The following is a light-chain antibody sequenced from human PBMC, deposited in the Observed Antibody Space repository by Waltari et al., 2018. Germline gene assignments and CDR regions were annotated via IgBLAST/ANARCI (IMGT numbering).Light chain of an antibody. V-gene: IGLV2-8*01. Sequence: QSALTQPPSASGSPGQSVTISCTGTTRDVGDYNYLPWYHQHPGKAPKLMLFEVSKRPSGVPDRFSGSKSGNTASLTVSGLQAEDEADYYCSSYAGSNDVVFGGGTRLTVL. CDR2: EVS. CDR3: SSYAGSNDVV. J-gene: IGLJ2*01. CDR1: TRDVGDYNY.